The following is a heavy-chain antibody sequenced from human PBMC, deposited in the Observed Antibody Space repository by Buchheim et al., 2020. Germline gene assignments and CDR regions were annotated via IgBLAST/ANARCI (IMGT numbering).Heavy chain of an antibody. Sequence: EVQLVQSGAEVKQPGESLKISCKGSGYSFSTYWIGWVRQMPGRGLEWMGIIYPGDSDTKYSPSFQGQVTISADKSISTAYLQWSSLKASDTAIYFCARHAKSDNERSLWDYYYGMDVWGQGTT. CDR1: GYSFSTYW. CDR3: ARHAKSDNERSLWDYYYGMDV. V-gene: IGHV5-51*01. J-gene: IGHJ6*02. CDR2: IYPGDSDT. D-gene: IGHD3-16*01.